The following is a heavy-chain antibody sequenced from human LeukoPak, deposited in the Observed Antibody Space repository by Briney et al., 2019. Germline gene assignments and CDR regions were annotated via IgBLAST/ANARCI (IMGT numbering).Heavy chain of an antibody. Sequence: GGSLRLSCAASGFTFSVFSMNWVRQAPGKGLEWVSAISGSGGSTYYADSVKGRFTISRDNSKNTLYLQMNSLRAEDTAVYYCAKGRTTVVIPRPSDYWGQGTLVTVSS. CDR2: ISGSGGST. J-gene: IGHJ4*02. CDR1: GFTFSVFS. D-gene: IGHD4-23*01. CDR3: AKGRTTVVIPRPSDY. V-gene: IGHV3-23*01.